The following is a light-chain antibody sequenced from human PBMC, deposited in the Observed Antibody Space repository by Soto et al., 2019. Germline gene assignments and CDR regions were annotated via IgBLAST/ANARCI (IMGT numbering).Light chain of an antibody. CDR1: QTISSW. V-gene: IGKV1-5*03. CDR2: KAS. Sequence: DIQMTQSPSSLSASVGDRVTITCRASQTISSWLAWYQQKPGKAPKLLIYKASTLKSGVPLRFSGSGSGTEFTLTISSLQPDDFATYYCQQYNSYSGTFGQGTKVDIK. J-gene: IGKJ1*01. CDR3: QQYNSYSGT.